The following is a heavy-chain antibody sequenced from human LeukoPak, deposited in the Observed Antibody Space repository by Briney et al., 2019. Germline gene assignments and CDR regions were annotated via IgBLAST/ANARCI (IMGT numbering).Heavy chain of an antibody. J-gene: IGHJ4*02. CDR1: GSPFIEYS. D-gene: IGHD1-1*01. CDR3: ARDHNYAFDN. V-gene: IGHV3-48*01. CDR2: IGIDSGNT. Sequence: GGSLRLSCTASGSPFIEYSMNWVRQAPGKGLEWISYIGIDSGNTKYADSVRGRFTISTDKAKNSLYLQMNSLRVEDTAVYYCARDHNYAFDNWGQGTLVSVAS.